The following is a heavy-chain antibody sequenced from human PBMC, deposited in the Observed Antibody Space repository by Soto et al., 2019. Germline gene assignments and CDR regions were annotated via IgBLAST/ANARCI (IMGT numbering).Heavy chain of an antibody. CDR3: ARVGNGIAVAGIDY. CDR2: INHSGST. Sequence: QVQLQQWGAGLLKPSETLSLTCAVYGGSFSGYYWSWIRQPPGKGLEWIGEINHSGSTNYNPSLKSRVTISVDTSKNQFSLKLRSVTAADTAVYYCARVGNGIAVAGIDYWGQGTLVTVSS. V-gene: IGHV4-34*01. J-gene: IGHJ4*02. CDR1: GGSFSGYY. D-gene: IGHD6-19*01.